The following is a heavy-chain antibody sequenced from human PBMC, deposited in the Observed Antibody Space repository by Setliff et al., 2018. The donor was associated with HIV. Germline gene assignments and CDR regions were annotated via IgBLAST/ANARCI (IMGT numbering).Heavy chain of an antibody. CDR1: GYPISNDYY. V-gene: IGHV4-38-2*01. CDR2: VYYSGST. CDR3: ARGPFVLRFLERLVYFDY. D-gene: IGHD3-3*01. J-gene: IGHJ4*02. Sequence: KTSETLSLTCAVSGYPISNDYYWGWIRQPPGKGLDWIGRVYYSGSTDYNPSLQSRATLSIDTSKNQFSLKLTSVIAADTAIYYCARGPFVLRFLERLVYFDYWGQGKPVTVSS.